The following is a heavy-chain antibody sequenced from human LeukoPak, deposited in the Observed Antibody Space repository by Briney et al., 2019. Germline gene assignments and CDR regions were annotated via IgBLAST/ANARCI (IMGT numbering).Heavy chain of an antibody. CDR1: GFTFSDYY. CDR2: ISRSGRDI. D-gene: IGHD3-10*01. V-gene: IGHV3-11*01. Sequence: TGGSLRLSCAASGFTFSDYYMSWIRQAQGKGLEWVSYISRSGRDIYYADSMKGRLTISRDNAKNSLYLQMSNLRAEDTAVYYCARVPSSGVAIDFWGQGTLVTVSS. J-gene: IGHJ4*02. CDR3: ARVPSSGVAIDF.